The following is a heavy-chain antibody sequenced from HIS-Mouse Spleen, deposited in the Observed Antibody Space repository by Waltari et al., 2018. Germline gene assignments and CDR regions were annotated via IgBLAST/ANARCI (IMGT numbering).Heavy chain of an antibody. Sequence: TVSSNYMSWVRQAPGKGLEWVSVIYSGGSTYYADSVKGRFTISRDNSKNTLYLQMNSLRAEDTAVYYCARESVDSEYSSSSYYYYGMDVWGQGTTVTVSS. CDR1: TVSSNY. V-gene: IGHV3-66*01. D-gene: IGHD6-6*01. CDR3: ARESVDSEYSSSSYYYYGMDV. CDR2: IYSGGST. J-gene: IGHJ6*02.